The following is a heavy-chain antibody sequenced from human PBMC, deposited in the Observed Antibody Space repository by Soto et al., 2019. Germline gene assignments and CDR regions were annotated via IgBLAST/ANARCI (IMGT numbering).Heavy chain of an antibody. J-gene: IGHJ1*01. CDR1: GYTFTGYY. V-gene: IGHV1-2*02. Sequence: ASVKVSCKASGYTFTGYYMHWVRQAPGQGLEWMGWINPNSGGTNYAQKFQGRVTMTRDTSISTAYMELSRLRSDDTAVYYCARDHHIVVVQAAGRYFQHWGQGTLVTVSS. D-gene: IGHD2-2*01. CDR3: ARDHHIVVVQAAGRYFQH. CDR2: INPNSGGT.